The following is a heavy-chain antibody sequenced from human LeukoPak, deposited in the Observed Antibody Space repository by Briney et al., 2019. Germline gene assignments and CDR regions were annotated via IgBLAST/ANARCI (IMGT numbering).Heavy chain of an antibody. V-gene: IGHV3-23*01. Sequence: GGSLRLSCAASGFTVSSNYMSWVRQAPGKGLEWVSAISGSGGSTYYADSVKGRFTISRDNSKNTLYPQMNSLRAEDTAVYYCAKRLAYCGGDCLPGAFDIWGQGTMVTVSS. CDR1: GFTVSSNY. J-gene: IGHJ3*02. CDR2: ISGSGGST. D-gene: IGHD2-21*02. CDR3: AKRLAYCGGDCLPGAFDI.